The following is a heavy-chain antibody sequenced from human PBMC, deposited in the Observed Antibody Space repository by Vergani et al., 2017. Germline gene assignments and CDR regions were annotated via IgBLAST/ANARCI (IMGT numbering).Heavy chain of an antibody. J-gene: IGHJ4*02. V-gene: IGHV4-39*01. CDR2: IYYSGST. D-gene: IGHD3-3*01. CDR3: ANQGVADY. Sequence: QLQLQESGPGLVKPSETLSLTCTVSGGYISSSSYYWGWIRQPPGKGLVWIGSIYYSGSTYYNPSLKSRVTISVDTSKNQFSLKLSSVTAADTAVYYCANQGVADYWGQGTLVTVSS. CDR1: GGYISSSSYY.